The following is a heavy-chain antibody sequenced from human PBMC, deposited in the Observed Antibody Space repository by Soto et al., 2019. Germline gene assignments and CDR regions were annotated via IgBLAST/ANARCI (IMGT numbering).Heavy chain of an antibody. Sequence: PGGSLRLSCAASGFTVSSNYMSWVRQAPGKGLEWVSVIYSGGSTYYTDSVKGRFTISRDNSKNTLYLQMNSLRAEDTAVYYCARVIRSSWYFDYWGQGTLVTVSS. CDR2: IYSGGST. D-gene: IGHD6-13*01. CDR3: ARVIRSSWYFDY. CDR1: GFTVSSNY. V-gene: IGHV3-53*01. J-gene: IGHJ4*02.